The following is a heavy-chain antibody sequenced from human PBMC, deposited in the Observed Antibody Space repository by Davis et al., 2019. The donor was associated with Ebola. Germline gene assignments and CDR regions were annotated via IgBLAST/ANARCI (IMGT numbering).Heavy chain of an antibody. Sequence: AASVKVSCKASGYIFTTYAIHWVRQAPGQRLEWMGGINAGDGSTKYSENFQGRLTVTRDTSASTAYMELYSLRSEDTAVYYCARGRTVTDTRGLSWFDPWGQGTLVTVSS. CDR2: INAGDGST. D-gene: IGHD6-19*01. CDR1: GYIFTTYA. CDR3: ARGRTVTDTRGLSWFDP. J-gene: IGHJ5*02. V-gene: IGHV1-3*01.